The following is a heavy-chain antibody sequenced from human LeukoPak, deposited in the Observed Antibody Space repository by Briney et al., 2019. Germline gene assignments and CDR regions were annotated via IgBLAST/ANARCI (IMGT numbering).Heavy chain of an antibody. D-gene: IGHD6-25*01. CDR1: GFTFSSYS. J-gene: IGHJ6*03. V-gene: IGHV3-21*01. CDR2: ISSSSSYI. CDR3: ARSAKGGPDYYYYYYMDV. Sequence: GGSLRLPCAASGFTFSSYSMNWVRQAPGKGLEWVSSISSSSSYIYYADSVKGRFTISRDNAKNSLYLQMNSLRAEDTAVYYCARSAKGGPDYYYYYYMDVWGKGTTVTVSS.